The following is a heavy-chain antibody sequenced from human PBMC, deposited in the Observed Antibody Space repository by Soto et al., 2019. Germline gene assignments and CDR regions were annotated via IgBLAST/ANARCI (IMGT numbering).Heavy chain of an antibody. V-gene: IGHV4-38-2*01. CDR2: IYHSGST. CDR1: GYSISSGYY. Sequence: SETLSLTCAVSGYSISSGYYWGWIRQPPGKGLEWIVSIYHSGSTYYNPSLKSRVTISVDTSKNQFSLKLSSVTAADTAVYYCARVEWFGELFPFDYWGQGTLVTVSS. J-gene: IGHJ4*02. D-gene: IGHD3-10*01. CDR3: ARVEWFGELFPFDY.